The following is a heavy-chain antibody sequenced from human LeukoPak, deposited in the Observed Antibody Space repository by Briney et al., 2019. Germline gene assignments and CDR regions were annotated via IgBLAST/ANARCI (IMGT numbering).Heavy chain of an antibody. V-gene: IGHV3-23*01. J-gene: IGHJ4*02. Sequence: HPGGSLRLSCAASGFTFSSYAMSWVRQAPGKGLEWVSAITNSGGTTYYADSVKGRFTISRDNSKNTLYLQMNSLRAEDTAVYYCASRRSTSFDYWCQGTLVTVSS. CDR1: GFTFSSYA. D-gene: IGHD5/OR15-5a*01. CDR2: ITNSGGTT. CDR3: ASRRSTSFDY.